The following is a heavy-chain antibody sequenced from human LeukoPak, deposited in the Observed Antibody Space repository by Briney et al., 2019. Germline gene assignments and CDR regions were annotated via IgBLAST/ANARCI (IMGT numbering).Heavy chain of an antibody. Sequence: QPGGSLRLSCAASGFTFSSYEMNWVSQAPGKGLEWVSYISSSGSTIYYADSVKGRFTISRDNAKNSLYLQMNSLRAKDTAVYYCARGYCSSTNCYGFFWYWGQGTLVTVSS. CDR3: ARGYCSSTNCYGFFWY. CDR1: GFTFSSYE. V-gene: IGHV3-48*03. J-gene: IGHJ4*02. CDR2: ISSSGSTI. D-gene: IGHD2-2*01.